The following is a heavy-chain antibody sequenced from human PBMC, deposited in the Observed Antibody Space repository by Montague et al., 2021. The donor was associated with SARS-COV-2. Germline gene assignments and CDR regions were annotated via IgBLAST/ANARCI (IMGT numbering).Heavy chain of an antibody. J-gene: IGHJ4*02. CDR3: ARRLDYWDSSGQRRHFDY. D-gene: IGHD3-22*01. CDR1: GDSISSSSYD. V-gene: IGHV4-39*01. CDR2: ISYHGNT. Sequence: SETLSLTCTVSGDSISSSSYDWGWIRRPPGKGLKWIGHISYHGNTNYNPSLKSRVTISIDTSRNQFSLKVSSVTATDTAIYYCARRLDYWDSSGQRRHFDYWGQGTLVTVSS.